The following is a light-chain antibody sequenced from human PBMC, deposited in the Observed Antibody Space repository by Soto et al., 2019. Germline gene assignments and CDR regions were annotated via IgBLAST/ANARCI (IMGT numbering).Light chain of an antibody. CDR1: QSVSSSY. Sequence: EIVFTQSPGTLSLSPGERATLSCRASQSVSSSYLAWYQQKPGQAPRLLIYGASSRATGIPDRFSGSGSGTDFTLTISRLEAEDFAVYYCQQYGNSPTWTFGQGTKVDIK. CDR2: GAS. V-gene: IGKV3-20*01. CDR3: QQYGNSPTWT. J-gene: IGKJ1*01.